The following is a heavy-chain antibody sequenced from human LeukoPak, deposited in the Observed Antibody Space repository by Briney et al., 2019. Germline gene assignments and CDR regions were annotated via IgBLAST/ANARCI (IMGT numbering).Heavy chain of an antibody. CDR3: ATDQTVAGTLGYYYGMDV. V-gene: IGHV1-58*01. J-gene: IGHJ6*02. CDR2: IVVGSGNT. CDR1: GFTFTSSA. D-gene: IGHD6-19*01. Sequence: GASVKVSCKASGFTFTSSAVQWVRQARGQRFEWIGWIVVGSGNTNYAQKFQERVTITRDMSTSTAYMELSSLRSEDTAVYYCATDQTVAGTLGYYYGMDVWGQGTTVTVSS.